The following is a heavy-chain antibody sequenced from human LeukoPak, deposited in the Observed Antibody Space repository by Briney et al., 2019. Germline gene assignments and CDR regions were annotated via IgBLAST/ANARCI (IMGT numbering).Heavy chain of an antibody. CDR2: IRDKANTYAT. D-gene: IGHD3-22*01. J-gene: IGHJ4*02. CDR1: GFSFSVSA. V-gene: IGHV3-73*01. CDR3: AGPYDTTGHAFDY. Sequence: PGGSLKLSCAASGFSFSVSAIHWVRQASGKGLEWLGRIRDKANTYATAYAASVRGRFTISRDDSKNTAYLQMDSLETEDTAVYYCAGPYDTTGHAFDYWGQGTLVTVSS.